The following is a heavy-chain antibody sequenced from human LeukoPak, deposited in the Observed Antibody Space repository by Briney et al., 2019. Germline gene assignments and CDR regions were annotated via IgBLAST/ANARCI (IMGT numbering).Heavy chain of an antibody. CDR3: AKADYYDSNTYRAQFFQH. CDR1: GFTFSGYA. J-gene: IGHJ1*01. V-gene: IGHV3-23*01. Sequence: GGSLRLSCAASGFTFSGYAMSWVRQAPGKGLEWVSVISGSGISTYNADSVKGQFTISRDNSKNTLYLQMNSLRAEDTAVYYCAKADYYDSNTYRAQFFQHWGQGTLVTVSS. D-gene: IGHD3-22*01. CDR2: ISGSGIST.